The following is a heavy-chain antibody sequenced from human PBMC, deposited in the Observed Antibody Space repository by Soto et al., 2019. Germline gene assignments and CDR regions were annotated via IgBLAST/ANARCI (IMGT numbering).Heavy chain of an antibody. CDR1: GFTFSENS. CDR2: ISDDGDST. J-gene: IGHJ6*02. V-gene: IGHV3-23*01. Sequence: GGSLRLSCVASGFTFSENSMPWVRQAPGKGLEWVSVISDDGDSTYYADSVKGRFAVSRDNSKNTLFLHMNSLGPEDTAVYYCAKSLSTNVNYGLDVWGQGTSVTVSS. D-gene: IGHD3-10*02. CDR3: AKSLSTNVNYGLDV.